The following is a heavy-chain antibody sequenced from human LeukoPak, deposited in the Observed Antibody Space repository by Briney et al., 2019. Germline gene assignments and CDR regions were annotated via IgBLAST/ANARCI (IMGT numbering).Heavy chain of an antibody. CDR2: IYYSGST. D-gene: IGHD3-3*01. J-gene: IGHJ2*01. CDR1: GGSISSYY. Sequence: SETLSLTCTVSGGSISSYYWSWIRQHPGKGLEWIGYIYYSGSTYYNPSLKSRVTISVDTSKNQFSLKLSSVTAADTAVYYCARGLTIFGVVASGNWYFDLWGRGTLVTVSS. CDR3: ARGLTIFGVVASGNWYFDL. V-gene: IGHV4-59*08.